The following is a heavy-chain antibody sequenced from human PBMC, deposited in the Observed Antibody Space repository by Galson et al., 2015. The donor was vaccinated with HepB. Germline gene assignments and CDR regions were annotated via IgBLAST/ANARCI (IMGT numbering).Heavy chain of an antibody. CDR3: AASGLAEDFDY. J-gene: IGHJ4*02. V-gene: IGHV1-46*01. D-gene: IGHD3-16*01. CDR2: INPSGGST. Sequence: SVKVSCKASGYTFTSYYMHWVRQAPGQGLEWMGIINPSGGSTSYAQKFQGRVTMTRDTSTSTVYMELSSLRSEDTAVYYCAASGLAEDFDYWGQGTLVTVSS. CDR1: GYTFTSYY.